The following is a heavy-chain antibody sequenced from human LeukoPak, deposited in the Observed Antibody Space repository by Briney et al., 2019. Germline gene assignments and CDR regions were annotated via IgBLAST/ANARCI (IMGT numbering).Heavy chain of an antibody. CDR1: GFTFSNYG. V-gene: IGHV3-30*02. D-gene: IGHD1-26*01. CDR3: AKRGAEVGATVAPGDY. CDR2: IRYDGSNE. Sequence: GGSLRLSCAASGFTFSNYGMPWVRQAPGKGLEWVGFIRYDGSNEYYADSVKGRFTISRDNSKNTLYLQMNSLRAEDTAVYYCAKRGAEVGATVAPGDYWGQGTLLTVSS. J-gene: IGHJ4*02.